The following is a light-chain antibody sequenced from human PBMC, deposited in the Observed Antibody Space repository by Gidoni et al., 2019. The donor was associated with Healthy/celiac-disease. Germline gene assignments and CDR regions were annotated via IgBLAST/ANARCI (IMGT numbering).Light chain of an antibody. V-gene: IGKV1-39*01. J-gene: IGKJ5*01. CDR1: QSISSY. CDR2: AAS. CDR3: QQSDSTPPIT. Sequence: DIQMTQSPSSLSASVGDRVTITCRASQSISSYLNWYQQKPGKAPKLLIYAASSLKSGVPSRFSGSGSGTDFTITISSLQPEDFATYYCQQSDSTPPITFGQGTRLEIK.